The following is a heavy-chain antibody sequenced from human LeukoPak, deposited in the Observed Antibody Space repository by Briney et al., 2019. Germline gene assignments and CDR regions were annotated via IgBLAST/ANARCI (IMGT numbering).Heavy chain of an antibody. Sequence: SETLSLTCTVSGGSITRSSYYWGWIRQPPGKGLEWIGSLYYSGSTYYNPPLKSRVSISVDTSKNQFSLKLSSVTAADTAVYYCARGNPGRHYYGSGSYYRFDPWGQGTLVTVSS. J-gene: IGHJ5*02. V-gene: IGHV4-39*01. CDR1: GGSITRSSYY. CDR2: LYYSGST. CDR3: ARGNPGRHYYGSGSYYRFDP. D-gene: IGHD3-10*01.